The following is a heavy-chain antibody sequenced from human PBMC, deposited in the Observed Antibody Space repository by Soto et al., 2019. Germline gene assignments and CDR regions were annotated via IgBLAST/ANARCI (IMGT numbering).Heavy chain of an antibody. V-gene: IGHV1-2*04. D-gene: IGHD6-19*01. CDR2: INPNSGGT. CDR1: GYTFTGYY. J-gene: IGHJ4*02. Sequence: GASVKVSCKASGYTFTGYYMHWVRQAPGQGLEWMGWINPNSGGTNYAQKFQGWVTMTRDTSISTADMELSRPRSEDTAVYYCARSLAVARLGPDYSGQGTLVTVSS. CDR3: ARSLAVARLGPDY.